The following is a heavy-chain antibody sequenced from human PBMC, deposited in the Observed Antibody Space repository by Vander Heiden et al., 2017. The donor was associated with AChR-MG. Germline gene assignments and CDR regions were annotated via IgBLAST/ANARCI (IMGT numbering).Heavy chain of an antibody. CDR2: INHSGST. CDR3: ANTMVQGVMGDP. Sequence: QVQLQQWGAGLLKPSETLSLTCAVYGGSFSGYYWGWIRQPPGKGLEWIGEINHSGSTNYNPSLKSRVTISVDTSKNQFSLKLSSVTAADTAVYYCANTMVQGVMGDPWGQGTLVTVSS. CDR1: GGSFSGYY. D-gene: IGHD3-10*01. V-gene: IGHV4-34*01. J-gene: IGHJ5*02.